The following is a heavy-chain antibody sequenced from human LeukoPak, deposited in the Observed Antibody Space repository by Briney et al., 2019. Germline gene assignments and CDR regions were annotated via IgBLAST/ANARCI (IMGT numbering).Heavy chain of an antibody. J-gene: IGHJ5*02. CDR2: INHSGGT. Sequence: SETLSLTCAVYGGSFSGYYWSRIRQPPGKGLEWIGEINHSGGTNSNPSLKSRVTLSVDLSKNHFSLKLTSVTAADMAVYYCARGQEATTGQFPDWFDPWGQGTLVTVSS. D-gene: IGHD1-26*01. V-gene: IGHV4-34*01. CDR3: ARGQEATTGQFPDWFDP. CDR1: GGSFSGYY.